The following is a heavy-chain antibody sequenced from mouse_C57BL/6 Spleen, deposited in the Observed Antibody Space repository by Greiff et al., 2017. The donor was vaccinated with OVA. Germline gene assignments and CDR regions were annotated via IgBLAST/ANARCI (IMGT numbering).Heavy chain of an antibody. J-gene: IGHJ2*01. Sequence: QVQLQQSGAELVRPGTSVKVSCKASGYAFTNYLIEWVKQRPGQGLEWIGVINPGSGGTNYNEKFKGKATLTAGKSSSTAYMQLSSLTSEDSAVYFCAREGDGSDYWGQGTTLTVSS. V-gene: IGHV1-54*01. CDR2: INPGSGGT. D-gene: IGHD3-3*01. CDR1: GYAFTNYL. CDR3: AREGDGSDY.